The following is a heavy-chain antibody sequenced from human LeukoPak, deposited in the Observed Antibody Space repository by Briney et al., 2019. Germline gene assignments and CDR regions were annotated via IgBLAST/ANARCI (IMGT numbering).Heavy chain of an antibody. CDR3: ARQTGPYCSSTSCHSIYYYYGMDV. Sequence: SVKVSCKASGGTFSSYAISWVRQAPGQRLEWMGRIIPILVIAKYAQKFQGRVTITADKSTSTAYMELSSPRSEDTAVYYCARQTGPYCSSTSCHSIYYYYGMDVWGQGTTVTVSS. CDR1: GGTFSSYA. J-gene: IGHJ6*02. D-gene: IGHD2-2*01. CDR2: IIPILVIA. V-gene: IGHV1-69*04.